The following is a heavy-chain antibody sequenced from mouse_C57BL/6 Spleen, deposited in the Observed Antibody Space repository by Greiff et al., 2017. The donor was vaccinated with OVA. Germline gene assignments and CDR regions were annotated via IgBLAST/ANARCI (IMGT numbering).Heavy chain of an antibody. CDR2: ISSGSSTI. J-gene: IGHJ4*01. V-gene: IGHV5-17*01. CDR1: GFTFSDYG. Sequence: EVQVVESGGGLVKPGGSLKLSCAASGFTFSDYGMHWVRQAPEKGLEWVAYISSGSSTIYYADTVKGRFTISRDNANNTLFLRMTSLRTEDTAMYYCATGKAMDYWGQGTSVTVSS. CDR3: ATGKAMDY. D-gene: IGHD4-1*01.